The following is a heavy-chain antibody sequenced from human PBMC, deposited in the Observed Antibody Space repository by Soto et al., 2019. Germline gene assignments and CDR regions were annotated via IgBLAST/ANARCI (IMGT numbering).Heavy chain of an antibody. J-gene: IGHJ6*02. D-gene: IGHD3-10*01. CDR1: GYTFTSYG. V-gene: IGHV1-18*01. Sequence: QVQLVQSGAEVKKPGASVKVSCKASGYTFTSYGISWVRQAPGQGLEWMGWISAYNGNTNYAQKLQGRVTMTTDTSTSTAYMELRSLRSDYTAVYYCTRERTSYYYGSGPRRTYYYYYGMDVWGRGTTVTVSS. CDR3: TRERTSYYYGSGPRRTYYYYYGMDV. CDR2: ISAYNGNT.